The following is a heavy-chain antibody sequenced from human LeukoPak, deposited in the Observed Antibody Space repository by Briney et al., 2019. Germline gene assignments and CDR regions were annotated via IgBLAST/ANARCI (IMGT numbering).Heavy chain of an antibody. V-gene: IGHV1-69*05. CDR2: IIPIFGTA. Sequence: ASVKVSCKASGGTFSSYAISWVRQAPGQGLEWMGGIIPIFGTANSAQKFQGRVTITTDESTSTAYMELSSLRSEDTAVYYCASLRGYSGYARFDPWGQGTLVTVSS. D-gene: IGHD5-12*01. CDR1: GGTFSSYA. J-gene: IGHJ5*02. CDR3: ASLRGYSGYARFDP.